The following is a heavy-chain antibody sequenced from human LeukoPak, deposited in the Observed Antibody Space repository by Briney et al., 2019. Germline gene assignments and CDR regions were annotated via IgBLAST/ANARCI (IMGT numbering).Heavy chain of an antibody. V-gene: IGHV4-34*01. J-gene: IGHJ4*02. CDR1: GGSFSGYY. Sequence: SETLSLTCAVYGGSFSGYYWSWIRQPPGKGLEWIGEINHSGSTNYNPSLKSRVTISVDTSKNQFSLKLSSVTAADTAVYYCASWEATVTYFDYWGQGTLVTVSS. CDR3: ASWEATVTYFDY. CDR2: INHSGST. D-gene: IGHD4-17*01.